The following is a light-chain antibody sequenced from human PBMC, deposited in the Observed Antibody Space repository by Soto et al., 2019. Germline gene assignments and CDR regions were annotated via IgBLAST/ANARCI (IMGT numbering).Light chain of an antibody. CDR3: GTWDSSMNTMI. J-gene: IGLJ2*01. CDR2: EHD. CDR1: SSNIVKNF. Sequence: QSVVTQPPSVSAAPGQKVTISCSGSSSNIVKNFVSWYQQLPGTATKLRIYEHDKRLSGIPDRFSGSKSDTSATLAITGLPTGDEADYYCGTWDSSMNTMIFGGGTKLTVL. V-gene: IGLV1-51*01.